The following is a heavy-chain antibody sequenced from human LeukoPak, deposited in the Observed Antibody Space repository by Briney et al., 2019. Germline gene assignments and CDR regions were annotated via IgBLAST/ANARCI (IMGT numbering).Heavy chain of an antibody. CDR3: AKVRSYDNNGYYDY. V-gene: IGHV3-43D*04. Sequence: QTGGSLRLSCAASGFTFDDYAMHWVRQAPGKGLEWVSLISWDGGSTYYADSVKGRFTISGDNSKNSLYLQMNSLRAEDTALYSCAKVRSYDNNGYYDYWGQGTLVTVSS. CDR2: ISWDGGST. D-gene: IGHD3-22*01. J-gene: IGHJ4*02. CDR1: GFTFDDYA.